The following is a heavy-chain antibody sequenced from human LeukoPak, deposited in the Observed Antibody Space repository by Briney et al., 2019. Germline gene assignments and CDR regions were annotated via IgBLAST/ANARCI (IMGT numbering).Heavy chain of an antibody. J-gene: IGHJ4*02. CDR2: IYYSGST. V-gene: IGHV4-59*01. Sequence: PSETLSLTCTVSGGSISSYYWSWIRQPPGKGLEWIGYIYYSGSTNYNPSLKSRVTISVDTSKNQFSLKLSSVTAADTAVYYCARVYPRTSAAGTHYYFDYWGQGTLVTVSS. CDR1: GGSISSYY. CDR3: ARVYPRTSAAGTHYYFDY. D-gene: IGHD6-13*01.